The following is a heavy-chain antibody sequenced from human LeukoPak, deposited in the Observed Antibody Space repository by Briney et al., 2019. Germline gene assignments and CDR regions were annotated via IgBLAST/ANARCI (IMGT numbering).Heavy chain of an antibody. CDR3: ARDRQSITMIVVVTGAFDI. Sequence: SVKVSCKASGGTFSSYAISWVRQAPGQGLEWMGKIIPILGIANYAQKFQGRVTITADKSTSTAYMELSSLRSEDTAVYYCARDRQSITMIVVVTGAFDIWGQGTMVTVSS. CDR1: GGTFSSYA. V-gene: IGHV1-69*04. CDR2: IIPILGIA. D-gene: IGHD3-22*01. J-gene: IGHJ3*02.